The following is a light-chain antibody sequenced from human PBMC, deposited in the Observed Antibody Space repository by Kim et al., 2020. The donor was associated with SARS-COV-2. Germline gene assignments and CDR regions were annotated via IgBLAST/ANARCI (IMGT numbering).Light chain of an antibody. CDR3: QQYTTYPLT. J-gene: IGKJ4*01. CDR2: STS. CDR1: QDISGW. V-gene: IGKV1D-16*01. Sequence: ASVGDRVTVTCRASQDISGWLAWYQQKPEKAPKSLIYSTSTLQSGVPSRFSGSRSGTDFTLTITNLQPEDFATYYCQQYTTYPLTFGGGTKVEIK.